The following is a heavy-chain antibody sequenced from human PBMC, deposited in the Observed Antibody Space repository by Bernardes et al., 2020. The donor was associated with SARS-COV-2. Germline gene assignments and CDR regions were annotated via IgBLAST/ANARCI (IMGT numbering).Heavy chain of an antibody. D-gene: IGHD5-12*01. V-gene: IGHV3-33*01. CDR2: IWYDGSNK. CDR3: ARDNIVATNWEYYFDY. Sequence: GGSLRLSCAASGFTFSSYGMHWVRQAPGKGLEWVAVIWYDGSNKYYADSVKGRFTISRDNSKNTLYLQMNSLRAEDTAVYYCARDNIVATNWEYYFDYWGQGTTVTVSS. J-gene: IGHJ4*03. CDR1: GFTFSSYG.